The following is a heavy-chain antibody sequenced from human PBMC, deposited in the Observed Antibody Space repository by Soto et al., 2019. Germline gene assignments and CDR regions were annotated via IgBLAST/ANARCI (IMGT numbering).Heavy chain of an antibody. V-gene: IGHV3-23*01. J-gene: IGHJ4*02. Sequence: GSLRLSCAASGFTFSSYAMNWVRQAPGKGLEWVSVISGSGGSTYYADSVKGRFTISRDNSKNTLYLQMNSLRAEDTAVYYCARRSSGWYFDYWGQGTLVTVSS. CDR2: ISGSGGST. CDR3: ARRSSGWYFDY. CDR1: GFTFSSYA. D-gene: IGHD6-19*01.